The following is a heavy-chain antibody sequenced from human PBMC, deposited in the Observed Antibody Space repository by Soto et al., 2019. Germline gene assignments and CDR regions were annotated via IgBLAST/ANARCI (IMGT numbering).Heavy chain of an antibody. CDR1: GGPISSGDYY. CDR3: ARGNDFWSGYSTLTYYGLDV. J-gene: IGHJ6*02. CDR2: IYYSGST. D-gene: IGHD3-3*01. V-gene: IGHV4-30-4*01. Sequence: PSETLSLTCSVSGGPISSGDYYWSWIRQPPEKGLEWIGYIYYSGSTYYNPSLKSRVTISVDTSKNQFSLNLNSVTAADTAVYFCARGNDFWSGYSTLTYYGLDVWGQGTTVTVSS.